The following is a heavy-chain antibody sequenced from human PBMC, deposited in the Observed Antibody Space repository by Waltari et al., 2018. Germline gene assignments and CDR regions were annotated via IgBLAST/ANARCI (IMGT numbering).Heavy chain of an antibody. J-gene: IGHJ4*02. V-gene: IGHV4-34*01. CDR3: ARGPGYSYARIDY. CDR1: GGSFSGYY. D-gene: IGHD5-18*01. CDR2: INHSGST. Sequence: QVQLQQWGAGLLKPSETLSLTCAVYGGSFSGYYWSWIRQPPGKGLEWIGEINHSGSTNYNPSLKSRVTISVDTSKNQFSLKLSSVTAADTAVYYCARGPGYSYARIDYWGQGTLVTVSS.